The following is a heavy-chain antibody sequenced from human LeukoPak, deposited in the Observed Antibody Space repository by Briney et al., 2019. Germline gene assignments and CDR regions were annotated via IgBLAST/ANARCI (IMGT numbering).Heavy chain of an antibody. D-gene: IGHD3-10*01. V-gene: IGHV1-2*02. CDR2: INPNSGGT. CDR1: GYAFTGYY. CDR3: ASQRWEIFFDY. J-gene: IGHJ4*02. Sequence: ASVKISCKASGYAFTGYYMHCVRQAPGQGLEWMGWINPNSGGTNYAQKFQGRVTMTRDTSISTSYMELSRLRSDDTAVYYCASQRWEIFFDYWGQGTLVTVSS.